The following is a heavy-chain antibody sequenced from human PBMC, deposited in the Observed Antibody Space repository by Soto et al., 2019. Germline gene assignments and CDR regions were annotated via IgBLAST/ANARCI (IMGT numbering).Heavy chain of an antibody. CDR1: GYTLTELS. D-gene: IGHD6-13*01. V-gene: IGHV1-24*01. J-gene: IGHJ4*02. CDR2: FDPEDGET. CDR3: ATGSSSWYYFDY. Sequence: ASVKVSCKVSGYTLTELSIHWVRQAPGKGLEWMGGFDPEDGETIYAQKFQGRVTMTEDTSTDTAYMELSSLRSEDTAVYYCATGSSSWYYFDYWGQGTLVTVYS.